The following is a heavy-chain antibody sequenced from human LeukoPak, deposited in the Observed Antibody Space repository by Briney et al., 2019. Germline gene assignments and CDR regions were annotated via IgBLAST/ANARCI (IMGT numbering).Heavy chain of an antibody. CDR3: AKVLRFLEWLDALDY. J-gene: IGHJ4*02. CDR1: GFTFSSYS. D-gene: IGHD3-3*01. Sequence: GGSLRLSCAASGFTFSSYSMNWVRQAPGKGLEWVSSISSSSSYIYYADSVKGRFTISRDNSKNTLYLQMNSLRAEDTAVYYCAKVLRFLEWLDALDYWGQGTLVTVSS. CDR2: ISSSSSYI. V-gene: IGHV3-21*01.